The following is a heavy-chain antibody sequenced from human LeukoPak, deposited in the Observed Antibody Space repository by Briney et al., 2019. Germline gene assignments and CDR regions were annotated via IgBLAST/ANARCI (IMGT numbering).Heavy chain of an antibody. D-gene: IGHD3-22*01. CDR3: ARDPQDYYDSSGYYPSDY. J-gene: IGHJ4*02. CDR2: IIPIFGTA. V-gene: IGHV1-69*13. CDR1: GGTFSSYA. Sequence: SVKVSCKASGGTFSSYAISWVRQAPGQGLEWMGGIIPIFGTANYAQKFQGRVTITADESTSTAYMELSSLRSEDTAVYYCARDPQDYYDSSGYYPSDYWGQGTLVTVSS.